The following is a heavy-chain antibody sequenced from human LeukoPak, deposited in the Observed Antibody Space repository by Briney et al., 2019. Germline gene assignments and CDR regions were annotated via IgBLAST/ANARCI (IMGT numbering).Heavy chain of an antibody. V-gene: IGHV1-2*02. CDR2: INPNSGGT. D-gene: IGHD3-22*01. Sequence: ASVKVSCKASGYTFTGYYMHWVRQAPGQGLEWMGWINPNSGGTNYAQRFQGRVTMTRDTSISTAYMELSRLRSDDTAVYYCARDYYDSSGYYRYWFDPWGQGTLVTVSS. CDR3: ARDYYDSSGYYRYWFDP. J-gene: IGHJ5*02. CDR1: GYTFTGYY.